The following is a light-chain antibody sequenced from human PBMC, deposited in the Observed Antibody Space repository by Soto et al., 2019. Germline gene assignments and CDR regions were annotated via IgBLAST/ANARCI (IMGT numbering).Light chain of an antibody. Sequence: EIVMTQSPATLSVSPGERATLSCRASQSVNSRLAWYQQKPDQAPRLLIYDASTRATGIPARFSGSGSGTEFTLTISSLQSADFAIYYCQQYNNWPPLTFGGGTKVDIK. CDR1: QSVNSR. CDR2: DAS. V-gene: IGKV3D-15*01. J-gene: IGKJ4*01. CDR3: QQYNNWPPLT.